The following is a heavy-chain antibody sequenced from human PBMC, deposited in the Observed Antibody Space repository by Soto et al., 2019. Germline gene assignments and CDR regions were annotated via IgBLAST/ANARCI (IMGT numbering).Heavy chain of an antibody. Sequence: GGSLRLSCAATGFTFSSYAMSWVRQAPGKGLERVSAISGSGGSTYYADSVKGRFTISRDNSKNTLYLQMNSLRAEDTAVYYCAKDVDYYDSSGYYLFDYWGQGTLVTVSS. CDR2: ISGSGGST. J-gene: IGHJ4*02. CDR3: AKDVDYYDSSGYYLFDY. V-gene: IGHV3-23*01. D-gene: IGHD3-22*01. CDR1: GFTFSSYA.